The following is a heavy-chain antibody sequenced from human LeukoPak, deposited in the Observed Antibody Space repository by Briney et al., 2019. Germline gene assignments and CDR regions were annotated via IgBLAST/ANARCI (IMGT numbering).Heavy chain of an antibody. J-gene: IGHJ5*02. CDR1: GYTFTSYY. Sequence: ASVKVSCKASGYTFTSYYMHWVRQAPGQGLEWMGIINPSGGSTSYAQKFQGRVTMTRDTSTSTVYMELSSLRSEDTAVYHCASLGFTIFGVTKDWFDPWGQGTLVTVSS. CDR3: ASLGFTIFGVTKDWFDP. CDR2: INPSGGST. V-gene: IGHV1-46*01. D-gene: IGHD3-3*01.